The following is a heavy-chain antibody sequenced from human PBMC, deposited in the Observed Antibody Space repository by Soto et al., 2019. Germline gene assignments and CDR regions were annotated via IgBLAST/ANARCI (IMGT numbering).Heavy chain of an antibody. J-gene: IGHJ6*02. CDR3: ARCKADYYYGMDV. CDR1: GGSISSYY. CDR2: IYYSGST. Sequence: SETVALTCTVSGGSISSYYWRWVRQRPGKGLEWIGYIYYSGSTNYNPSLNSRVTISVDTSKNQISLKLTSVTAADTAVYYCARCKADYYYGMDVWGQGTTVTVSS. V-gene: IGHV4-59*08.